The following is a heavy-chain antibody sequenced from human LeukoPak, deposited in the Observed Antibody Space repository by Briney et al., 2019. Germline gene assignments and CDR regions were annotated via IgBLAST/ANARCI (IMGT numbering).Heavy chain of an antibody. D-gene: IGHD2-15*01. CDR2: IYYSGST. CDR3: ARLTTDHIVVVVAALYIDY. Sequence: PSETLSLTCTVSGGSISSSSYYWGWIRQPPGKGLEWIGSIYYSGSTYYNPSLKSRVTISVDTSKNQFSLKLSSVTAADTAVYYRARLTTDHIVVVVAALYIDYWGQGTLVTVSS. V-gene: IGHV4-39*01. J-gene: IGHJ4*02. CDR1: GGSISSSSYY.